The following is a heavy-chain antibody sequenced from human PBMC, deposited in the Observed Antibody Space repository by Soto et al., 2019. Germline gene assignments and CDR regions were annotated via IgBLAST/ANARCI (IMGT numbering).Heavy chain of an antibody. D-gene: IGHD7-27*01. CDR3: AKDHPFQPGDLGAAFDC. CDR2: ISNDGSKT. CDR1: GFTFSSFT. Sequence: QVQLVESGGGVVQPGRSLRLSCAASGFTFSSFTMQWVRQAPGRGLEWVAVISNDGSKTHFADSVRGRFTISRDNSKNTLHLQMDSLGAEDTADYYCAKDHPFQPGDLGAAFDCWGQGTLVTVSS. V-gene: IGHV3-30-3*01. J-gene: IGHJ4*02.